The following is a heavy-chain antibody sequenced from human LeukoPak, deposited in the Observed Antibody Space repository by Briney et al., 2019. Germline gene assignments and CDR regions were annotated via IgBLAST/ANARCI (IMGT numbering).Heavy chain of an antibody. Sequence: RPGGSLRLSCATSGFTFSSSWMSWVRQAPGKGLECVANIKEDGREKYYVDSVKGRFTISRDNAKNSLYLQMNSLRAEDTAVYYCARLGSQGGVAALDYWGQGTLVTVSS. D-gene: IGHD6-25*01. CDR2: IKEDGREK. J-gene: IGHJ4*02. V-gene: IGHV3-7*01. CDR3: ARLGSQGGVAALDY. CDR1: GFTFSSSW.